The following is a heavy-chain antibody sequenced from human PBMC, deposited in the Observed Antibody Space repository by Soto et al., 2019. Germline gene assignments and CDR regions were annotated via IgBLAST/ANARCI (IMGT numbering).Heavy chain of an antibody. D-gene: IGHD3-9*01. Sequence: PSETLSLTCAVSGGSISSSNWWSWVRQPPGKGLEWIGEIYHSGSTNYNPSLKSRVTISVDKSKNQFSLKLSSVTAADTAVYYCASRREDFDWLLSYFDYWGQGTLVTVSS. J-gene: IGHJ4*02. CDR2: IYHSGST. CDR1: GGSISSSNW. V-gene: IGHV4-4*02. CDR3: ASRREDFDWLLSYFDY.